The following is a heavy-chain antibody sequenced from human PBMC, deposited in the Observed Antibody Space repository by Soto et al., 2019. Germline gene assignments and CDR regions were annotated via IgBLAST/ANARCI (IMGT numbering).Heavy chain of an antibody. CDR1: GGSISSSSYY. J-gene: IGHJ6*02. CDR2: IFYSGST. D-gene: IGHD5-18*01. Sequence: ASETLSLTCTVSGGSISSSSYYWGWIRQPPGKGLEWIGSIFYSGSTYYNPSLKSRVTISVDTSKNQFSLKLTSVTAADTAVYNCACIFSGVYSYGFYYSGMYVWGQGTTVTVSS. V-gene: IGHV4-39*01. CDR3: ACIFSGVYSYGFYYSGMYV.